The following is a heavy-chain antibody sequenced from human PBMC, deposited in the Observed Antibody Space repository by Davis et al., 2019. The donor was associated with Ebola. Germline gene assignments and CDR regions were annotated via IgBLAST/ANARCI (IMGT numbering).Heavy chain of an antibody. Sequence: PGGSLRLSCAASGFTFSSYWMSWVRQAPGKGLEWLANIKQDGSEKYYVDSVKGRFTISRDNAKNSLYLQMNSLRAEDTAVYYCARGGDYSNYDAFYYGMDVWGKGTTVTVSS. CDR1: GFTFSSYW. V-gene: IGHV3-7*04. CDR2: IKQDGSEK. D-gene: IGHD4-11*01. J-gene: IGHJ6*04. CDR3: ARGGDYSNYDAFYYGMDV.